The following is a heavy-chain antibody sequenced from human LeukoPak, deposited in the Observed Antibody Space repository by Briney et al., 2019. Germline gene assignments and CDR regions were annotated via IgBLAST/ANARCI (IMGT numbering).Heavy chain of an antibody. CDR1: GYTFTSYG. V-gene: IGHV1-18*01. J-gene: IGHJ4*02. CDR2: ISAYNGNT. D-gene: IGHD3-10*01. Sequence: ASVKVSCKASGYTFTSYGISWVRQAPGQGLEWMGWISAYNGNTNYAQKLQGRVTMTTDTSTSTAYMELRSLRSDDTAVYNCARDPSEYYYGSGSYFDWGQGTLVTVSS. CDR3: ARDPSEYYYGSGSYFD.